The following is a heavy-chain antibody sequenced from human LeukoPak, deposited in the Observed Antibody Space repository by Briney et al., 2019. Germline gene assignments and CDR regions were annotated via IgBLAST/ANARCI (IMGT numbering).Heavy chain of an antibody. D-gene: IGHD4-17*01. J-gene: IGHJ4*02. CDR2: IYYSGST. Sequence: PSETLSLTCAVSGGSISSYYWSWIRQPPGKGLEWVGYIYYSGSTNYNPSLKSRVTISVDTSKNQFSLKLSSVTAADTAVYYCARGYGDYVPFDYWGQGTLVTVS. CDR1: GGSISSYY. CDR3: ARGYGDYVPFDY. V-gene: IGHV4-59*01.